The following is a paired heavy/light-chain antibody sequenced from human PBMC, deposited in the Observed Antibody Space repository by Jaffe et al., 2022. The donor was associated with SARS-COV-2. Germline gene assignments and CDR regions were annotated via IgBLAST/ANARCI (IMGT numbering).Heavy chain of an antibody. Sequence: QVQLVQSGSELKEPGASVKVSCKASGHTFTNYAIHWVRQAPGQGLEWMGWVDTNTDNPTYAQAFTGRFVFSLDTSVSTTYLQISSLKAEDTAIYYCATERVYGSGSFYSYWGQGTLVTVSS. V-gene: IGHV7-4-1*02. CDR3: ATERVYGSGSFYSY. CDR1: GHTFTNYA. D-gene: IGHD3-10*01. CDR2: VDTNTDNP. J-gene: IGHJ4*02.
Light chain of an antibody. CDR2: KAS. J-gene: IGKJ1*01. CDR3: QQYNSYGT. CDR1: QSINRW. Sequence: DIQMTQSPSTLSASVGDRVTITCRASQSINRWLAWYQQKPGKAPKLLIYKASSLESGVPSRFSGSGSGTEFTLTISSLQPDDFATYYCQQYNSYGTFGQGTKVEIK. V-gene: IGKV1-5*03.